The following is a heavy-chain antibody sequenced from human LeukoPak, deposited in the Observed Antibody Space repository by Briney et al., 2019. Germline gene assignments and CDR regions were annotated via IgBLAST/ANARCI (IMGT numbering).Heavy chain of an antibody. CDR2: IYYSGST. V-gene: IGHV4-39*07. CDR1: GGSISSYY. J-gene: IGHJ3*02. CDR3: AEAVADSRGAFDI. D-gene: IGHD6-19*01. Sequence: PSETLSLTCTVSGGSISSYYWSWIRQPPGKGLEWIGSIYYSGSTYYSPSLKSRVTISVDTSKNQFSLKLSSVTAADTAVYYCAEAVADSRGAFDIWGQGTMVTVSS.